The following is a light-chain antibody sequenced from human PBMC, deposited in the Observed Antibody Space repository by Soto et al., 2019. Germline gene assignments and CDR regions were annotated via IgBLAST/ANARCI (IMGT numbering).Light chain of an antibody. CDR2: LGS. V-gene: IGKV2-28*01. CDR3: MQGTHPYT. CDR1: QSLLHSNGYNY. J-gene: IGKJ2*01. Sequence: DIVMTQSPLSLPVTPGEPASISCRSSQSLLHSNGYNYLDWYLQKPGQSPQLLIYLGSNRASGVPDRFSGSGSGTDFTLKISRVEAEDVGVYYCMQGTHPYTFGQGTKVDIK.